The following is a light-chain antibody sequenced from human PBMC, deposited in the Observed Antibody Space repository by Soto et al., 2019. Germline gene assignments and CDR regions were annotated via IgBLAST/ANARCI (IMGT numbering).Light chain of an antibody. CDR3: QQYGYSRNT. CDR2: GAS. CDR1: QSVSSSY. Sequence: EIVLTQSPGTLSLSPGERATLSCRASQSVSSSYLAWYQQKPGQAPRLLIYGASSRATGIPDRFSGSGSGTDFTLTISRLEPEDFAVYYCQQYGYSRNTFGGGT. V-gene: IGKV3-20*01. J-gene: IGKJ4*01.